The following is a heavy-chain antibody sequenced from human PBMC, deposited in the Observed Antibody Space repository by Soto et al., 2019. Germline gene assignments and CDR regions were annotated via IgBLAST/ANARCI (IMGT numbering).Heavy chain of an antibody. CDR3: AIESNLEDWGAHFDS. V-gene: IGHV3-23*01. Sequence: GGFLRLSCASSGFTFSSYSMSSVRRAPGTGREWVSAISGSGRITYYADSVPGRFTISIDNSKTTLYLQMNSLSAEDTAVYYCAIESNLEDWGAHFDSWVQGTLVTVSS. CDR2: ISGSGRIT. J-gene: IGHJ4*02. CDR1: GFTFSSYS. D-gene: IGHD7-27*01.